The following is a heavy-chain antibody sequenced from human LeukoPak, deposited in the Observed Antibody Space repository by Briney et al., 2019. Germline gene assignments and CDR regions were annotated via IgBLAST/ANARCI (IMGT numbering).Heavy chain of an antibody. D-gene: IGHD3-16*01. CDR3: ARVHWAPRYFDS. V-gene: IGHV4-31*03. Sequence: SQTLSLTCTVSGGSISTGGYYWSWIRQHPGKGLEWIGHIYYSGSTYYNPSLKSRVSISVDTSKNQFSLKLTSVTAADTAVYSCARVHWAPRYFDSWSQGTLVTVSS. CDR1: GGSISTGGYY. CDR2: IYYSGST. J-gene: IGHJ4*02.